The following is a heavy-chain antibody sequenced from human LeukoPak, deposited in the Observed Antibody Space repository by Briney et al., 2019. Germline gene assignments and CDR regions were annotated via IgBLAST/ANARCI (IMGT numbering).Heavy chain of an antibody. CDR1: GYTFTSYG. CDR2: ISAYNGNT. V-gene: IGHV1-18*01. Sequence: ASVKVSCKASGYTFTSYGISWVRQAPGQGLEWMGWISAYNGNTNYAQKLQGRVTMTTDTSTSTAYMELRSLRSDDTAVYYCSITGVDYYYYYMDVWGKGTTVTVSS. CDR3: SITGVDYYYYYMDV. D-gene: IGHD7-27*01. J-gene: IGHJ6*03.